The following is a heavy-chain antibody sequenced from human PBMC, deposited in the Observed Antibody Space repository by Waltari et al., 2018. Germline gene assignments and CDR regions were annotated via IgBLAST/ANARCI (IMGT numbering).Heavy chain of an antibody. D-gene: IGHD6-13*01. V-gene: IGHV4-34*01. J-gene: IGHJ4*02. CDR3: ARAVVLAAAGTLDY. Sequence: QVQLQQWGAGLLKPSETLSLTCAVYGGSFSGYYWSWIRQPPGKGLEWIGEINHRGSTNYNPSLKSRVTISVDTSKKQFSLKLSSVTAADTAVYYCARAVVLAAAGTLDYWGQGTLVTVSS. CDR2: INHRGST. CDR1: GGSFSGYY.